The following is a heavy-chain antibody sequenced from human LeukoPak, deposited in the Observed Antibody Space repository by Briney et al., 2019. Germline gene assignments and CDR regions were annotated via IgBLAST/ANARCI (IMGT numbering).Heavy chain of an antibody. Sequence: PGGSLRLSCAASGFTFSSYAMSWVRQAPGKGLEWVSTISGSGGSTSYAESVKGRLTISRDNAKNSLYLQMNSLRAEDTALYYCARGRYNWNDPTFMDVWGQGTTVSVSS. CDR2: ISGSGGST. CDR3: ARGRYNWNDPTFMDV. CDR1: GFTFSSYA. V-gene: IGHV3-23*01. J-gene: IGHJ6*02. D-gene: IGHD1-1*01.